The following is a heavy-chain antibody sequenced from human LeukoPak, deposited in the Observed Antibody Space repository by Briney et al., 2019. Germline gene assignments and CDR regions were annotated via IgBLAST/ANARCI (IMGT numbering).Heavy chain of an antibody. J-gene: IGHJ6*03. CDR3: ARDPYYGGNSGYYYYYMDV. V-gene: IGHV1-24*01. Sequence: ASVKVSCKVSGYTLTELSMHWVRQAPGKGLEWMGGFDPEDGETIYAQKFQGRLTMTEDTSTDTAYMELSSLRSEDTAVYYCARDPYYGGNSGYYYYYMDVWGKGTTVTVSS. CDR2: FDPEDGET. CDR1: GYTLTELS. D-gene: IGHD4-23*01.